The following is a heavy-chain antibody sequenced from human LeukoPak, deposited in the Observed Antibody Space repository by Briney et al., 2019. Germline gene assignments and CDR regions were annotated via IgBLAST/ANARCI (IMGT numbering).Heavy chain of an antibody. D-gene: IGHD2-2*01. J-gene: IGHJ4*02. CDR3: ARSTSDRVSSPGCDY. CDR1: GFTFSSYS. V-gene: IGHV3-33*01. CDR2: IWYDGSNK. Sequence: QPGGSLRLSCAASGFTFSSYSMHWVRQAPGKGLEWVAVIWYDGSNKYYADSVKGRFTISRDNSKNSLYLQMNSLRAEDTAVYYCARSTSDRVSSPGCDYWGQGTLVTVSS.